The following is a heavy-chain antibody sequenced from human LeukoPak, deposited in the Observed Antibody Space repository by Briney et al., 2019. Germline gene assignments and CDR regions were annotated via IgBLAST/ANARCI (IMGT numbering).Heavy chain of an antibody. CDR2: MNPNSGNT. CDR3: ARVGYYYDSSGYYDY. Sequence: ASVTVSCTASGYTFTSYDINWERQAPGQGLEWMGWMNPNSGNTGYAQKFQGRVTMTRNTSISTAYMGLSSLRSEDTAVYYCARVGYYYDSSGYYDYWGQGTLVTVSS. CDR1: GYTFTSYD. V-gene: IGHV1-8*01. J-gene: IGHJ4*02. D-gene: IGHD3-22*01.